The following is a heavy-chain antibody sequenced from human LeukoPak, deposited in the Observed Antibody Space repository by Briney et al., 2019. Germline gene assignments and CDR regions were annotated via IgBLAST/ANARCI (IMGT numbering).Heavy chain of an antibody. CDR2: ISGSGGNT. J-gene: IGHJ4*02. CDR1: GFTFSNYP. CDR3: ARERVTTTSFDY. V-gene: IGHV3-23*01. D-gene: IGHD4-17*01. Sequence: GGSLRLSCAASGFTFSNYPMSWVRQAPGKGLEWVSLISGSGGNTYYVDSVKGRFTISRDNSKNTLYLQLNSLRADGTAVYYCARERVTTTSFDYWGQGTLVTVSS.